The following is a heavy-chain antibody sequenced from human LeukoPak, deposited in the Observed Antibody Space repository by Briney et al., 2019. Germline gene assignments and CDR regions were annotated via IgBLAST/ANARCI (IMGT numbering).Heavy chain of an antibody. CDR3: ARDQAAGSYFDY. Sequence: PGGSLRLSCAASGFTFSSYSMNWVRQAPGKGLEWVSSISSGSSYIYYADSVKGRFTISRDNAKNSLFLQMNSLRAEDTAVYYCARDQAAGSYFDYWGQGTLVTVSS. CDR1: GFTFSSYS. V-gene: IGHV3-21*01. J-gene: IGHJ4*02. CDR2: ISSGSSYI. D-gene: IGHD6-13*01.